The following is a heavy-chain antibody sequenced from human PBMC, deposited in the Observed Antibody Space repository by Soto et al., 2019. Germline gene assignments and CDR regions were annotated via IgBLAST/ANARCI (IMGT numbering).Heavy chain of an antibody. D-gene: IGHD6-19*01. J-gene: IGHJ4*02. V-gene: IGHV4-4*02. CDR2: IHHSGST. Sequence: QMQLQESGPGLVKPSETLSLTCAVSSASIISEQRWSWVRQPPGKGLEWIGEIHHSGSTNNNPSLSSRVTMSVDKSKNQFSLNIHSVTAADTAVYYCARSFGWYAIDQWGQGTLVIVSS. CDR1: SASIISEQR. CDR3: ARSFGWYAIDQ.